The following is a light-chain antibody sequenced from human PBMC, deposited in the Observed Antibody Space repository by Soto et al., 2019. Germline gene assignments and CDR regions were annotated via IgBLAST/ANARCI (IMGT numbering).Light chain of an antibody. J-gene: IGLJ2*01. V-gene: IGLV1-40*01. CDR1: SSNIGAGYD. CDR3: QSYDSSLSGYVV. CDR2: GNS. Sequence: QSVLTQPPSVSGAPGQRVTISCTGSSSNIGAGYDVHWYQQLPGTAPKLLIYGNSNRPSGVPDRFSGSKSGTSASLAITGLQAEDDADYYCQSYDSSLSGYVVFGGGTTLTVL.